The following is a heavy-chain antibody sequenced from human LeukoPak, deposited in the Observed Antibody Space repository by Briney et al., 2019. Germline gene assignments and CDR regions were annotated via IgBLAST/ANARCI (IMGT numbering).Heavy chain of an antibody. V-gene: IGHV3-53*01. Sequence: PGGSLRPSCAASGFTVSSNFMSWVRQAPGKGLEWVSVIYRGGDTYYADSVKGRFTISRDNSKNTLYLQMNSLRAEDTAVYYCARDVGGIFDSWGQGTLVTVSS. CDR2: IYRGGDT. CDR3: ARDVGGIFDS. J-gene: IGHJ4*02. CDR1: GFTVSSNF. D-gene: IGHD6-13*01.